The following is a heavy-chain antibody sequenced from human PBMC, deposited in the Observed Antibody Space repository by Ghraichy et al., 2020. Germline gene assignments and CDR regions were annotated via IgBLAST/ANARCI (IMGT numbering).Heavy chain of an antibody. J-gene: IGHJ3*02. CDR2: ITSPSSYI. Sequence: GESLRLSCAASGFTFSSNTMHWVRQAPGKGLEWVASITSPSSYIYYADSVKGRFTVSRDNAKNSLSLQMDSLRGEDTAIYYCARGYCGSSRCFWGASQSADIWGQGTLVTVSS. D-gene: IGHD2-2*01. V-gene: IGHV3-21*01. CDR1: GFTFSSNT. CDR3: ARGYCGSSRCFWGASQSADI.